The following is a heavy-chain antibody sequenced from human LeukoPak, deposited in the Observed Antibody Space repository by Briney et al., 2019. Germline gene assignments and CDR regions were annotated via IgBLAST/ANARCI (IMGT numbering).Heavy chain of an antibody. CDR1: GFTFSSYW. D-gene: IGHD4-17*01. J-gene: IGHJ3*02. V-gene: IGHV3-7*01. CDR3: ARDAGYTVTSNSDAFDI. CDR2: IKQDGSEK. Sequence: GGSLRLSCAASGFTFSSYWMSWVRQAPGKGLEWVANIKQDGSEKYYVDSVKGRFTISRDNAKNSLYLQMNSLRAEDTAVYYCARDAGYTVTSNSDAFDIWGQGTMVTVSS.